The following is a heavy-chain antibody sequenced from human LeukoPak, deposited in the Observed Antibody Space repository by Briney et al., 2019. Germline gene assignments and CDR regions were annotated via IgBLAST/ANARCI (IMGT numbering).Heavy chain of an antibody. D-gene: IGHD6-6*01. CDR1: GGSISSSSYY. CDR3: ARHIAARRVGDAFDI. V-gene: IGHV4-39*01. J-gene: IGHJ3*02. CDR2: IYYSGST. Sequence: PSETLSLTCTVSGGSISSSSYYWGWIRQPPGKGLEWIGSIYYSGSTYYNPSLKSRVTISVDTSKNQFSLKLSSVTAADTAVYYCARHIAARRVGDAFDIWGQGTMVTVSS.